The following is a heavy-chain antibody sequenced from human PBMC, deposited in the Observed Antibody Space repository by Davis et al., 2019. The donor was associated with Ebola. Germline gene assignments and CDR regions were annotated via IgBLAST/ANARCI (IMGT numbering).Heavy chain of an antibody. D-gene: IGHD4-17*01. V-gene: IGHV1-69*13. Sequence: SVKVSCKASGGTFSSYAISWVRQAPGQGLEWMGGIIPIFGTANYAQKFQGRVTITADESTSTAYMELSSLRSEDTGVYYCAREDYGDQYYYYRMDVWGQGATVTVSS. CDR2: IIPIFGTA. CDR1: GGTFSSYA. CDR3: AREDYGDQYYYYRMDV. J-gene: IGHJ6*02.